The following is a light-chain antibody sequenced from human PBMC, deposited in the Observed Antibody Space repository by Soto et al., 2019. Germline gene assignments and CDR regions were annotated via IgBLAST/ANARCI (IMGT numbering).Light chain of an antibody. Sequence: EIVLTQSPGTLSLSPGQRATLSCRASQSVSGSYVAWFQQKPGQAPRLLIYGASNRANGIADRFSGSGSGTDFTLTISRLEPDDFAVYYCLQYGSFPRTFGQGTKVDIK. J-gene: IGKJ1*01. CDR2: GAS. CDR3: LQYGSFPRT. V-gene: IGKV3-20*01. CDR1: QSVSGSY.